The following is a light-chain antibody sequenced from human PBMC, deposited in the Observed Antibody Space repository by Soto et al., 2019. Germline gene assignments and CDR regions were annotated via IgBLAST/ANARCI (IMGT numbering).Light chain of an antibody. Sequence: SYELTQPPSVSVAPGQTARITCGGNNIGSKSVHWYQQKPGQAPVLVIYYDSDRPSGIPERFSGSNSGNTATLTISRVEAGDEADYFCQVWDVSSDHPVVFGGGTKLTVL. CDR2: YDS. V-gene: IGLV3-21*04. J-gene: IGLJ2*01. CDR1: NIGSKS. CDR3: QVWDVSSDHPVV.